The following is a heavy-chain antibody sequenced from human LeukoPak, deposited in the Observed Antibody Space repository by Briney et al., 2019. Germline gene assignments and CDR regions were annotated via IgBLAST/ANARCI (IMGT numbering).Heavy chain of an antibody. Sequence: PGKSLRLSCAASGFTFSSYGMHWVRQAPGTGLEWVAVIWYDGSNKYYADSVKGRFTISRDNSKNTLYLQMNSLRAEDTAVYYCARGQQLVRQKYYYYYGMDVWGKGTTVTVSS. CDR1: GFTFSSYG. CDR3: ARGQQLVRQKYYYYYGMDV. CDR2: IWYDGSNK. D-gene: IGHD6-13*01. V-gene: IGHV3-33*01. J-gene: IGHJ6*04.